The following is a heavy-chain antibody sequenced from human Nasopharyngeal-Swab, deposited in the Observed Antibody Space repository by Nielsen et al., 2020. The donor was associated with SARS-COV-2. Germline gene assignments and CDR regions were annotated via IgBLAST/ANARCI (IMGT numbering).Heavy chain of an antibody. CDR1: GYTFTSYA. V-gene: IGHV1-3*01. D-gene: IGHD2-2*02. J-gene: IGHJ4*02. CDR3: ARGPKLYLYYFGY. Sequence: ASVKVSCKVSGYTFTSYAMHWVRQAPGQRLEWMGWINAGNGNTKYSQKFQGRVTITRDTSASTAYMELSSLRSEDTAVYYCARGPKLYLYYFGYWGQGTLVTVSS. CDR2: INAGNGNT.